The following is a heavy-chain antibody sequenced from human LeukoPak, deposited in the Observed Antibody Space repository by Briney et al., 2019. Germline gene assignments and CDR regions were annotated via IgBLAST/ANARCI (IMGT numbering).Heavy chain of an antibody. V-gene: IGHV3-53*01. J-gene: IGHJ4*02. CDR3: ARDRAVPGRGYYFDC. Sequence: GGSLRLSCAASGFTFSTYSMNWVRQAPGKGLEWVSVTYSDGSTYYADSVRGRFIISRDSSKNTLYLQMNSLRAEDTAVYYCARDRAVPGRGYYFDCWGQGTLVTVSS. CDR1: GFTFSTYS. CDR2: TYSDGST. D-gene: IGHD6-19*01.